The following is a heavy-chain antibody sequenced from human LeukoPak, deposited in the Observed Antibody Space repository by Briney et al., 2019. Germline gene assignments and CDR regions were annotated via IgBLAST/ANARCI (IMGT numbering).Heavy chain of an antibody. D-gene: IGHD3-3*01. J-gene: IGHJ3*02. CDR2: MNPNSGNT. CDR3: ARDVYYDFWSGYYRGAFDI. CDR1: GYTFTSYD. Sequence: ASVKVSCKASGYTFTSYDINWVRQAPGQGLEWMGWMNPNSGNTAYAQKFQGRVTITRNTSISTAYMELSSLRSEDTAVCYCARDVYYDFWSGYYRGAFDIWGQGTMVTVSS. V-gene: IGHV1-8*03.